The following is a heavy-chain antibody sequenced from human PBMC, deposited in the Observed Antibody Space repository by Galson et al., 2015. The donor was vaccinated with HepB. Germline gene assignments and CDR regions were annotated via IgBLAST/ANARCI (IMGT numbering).Heavy chain of an antibody. CDR2: IKSKTDGGTT. Sequence: SLRLSCAASGFTFSNAWMSWVRQAPGKGLEWVGRIKSKTDGGTTDYAAPVKGRFTISRDDSKNTLYLQMNSLKTEDTAVYYCTTRHSFGYGMDVWGQGTTVTVSS. J-gene: IGHJ6*02. V-gene: IGHV3-15*01. D-gene: IGHD5-18*01. CDR1: GFTFSNAW. CDR3: TTRHSFGYGMDV.